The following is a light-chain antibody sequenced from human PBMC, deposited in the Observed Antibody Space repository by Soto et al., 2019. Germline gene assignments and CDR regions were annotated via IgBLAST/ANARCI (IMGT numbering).Light chain of an antibody. CDR2: GAS. CDR1: QSVSSSF. J-gene: IGKJ3*01. CDR3: LQDGSSRIFV. Sequence: EIVLTQSPGTLSLSPGDSATLSCRASQSVSSSFLAWYQHKPGRPPRLRIHGASSRATGIPERFTGSGAGTDITVTSSRREPEDFVVYYCLQDGSSRIFVLDPGTRVYI. V-gene: IGKV3-20*01.